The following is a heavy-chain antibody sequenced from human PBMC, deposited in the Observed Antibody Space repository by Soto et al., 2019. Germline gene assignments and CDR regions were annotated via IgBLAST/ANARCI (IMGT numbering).Heavy chain of an antibody. V-gene: IGHV4-30-2*01. J-gene: IGHJ5*02. Sequence: PSETLSPTCAVSGGSISSGGYSWSWIRQPPGKGLEWIGYIYHSGSTYYNPSLKSRVTISVDRSKNQFSLKLSSVTAADTAVYFCARVPSPWGQGTLVTVS. CDR2: IYHSGST. CDR1: GGSISSGGYS. CDR3: ARVPSP.